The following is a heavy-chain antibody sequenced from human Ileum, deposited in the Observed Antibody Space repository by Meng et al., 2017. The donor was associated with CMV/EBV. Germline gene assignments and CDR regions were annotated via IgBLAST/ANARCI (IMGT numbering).Heavy chain of an antibody. CDR3: AREPPSGQQLD. D-gene: IGHD6-13*01. J-gene: IGHJ4*02. CDR1: GGSIISPPYF. Sequence: QLQLQECGPGLVKPSQTLSLTCTVSGGSIISPPYFWGWLRQPPGKGLEWIATISYSGNTYYNPSLKSPVTISLDTSKNQFSLKLTSVTAADTAVYYCAREPPSGQQLDWGQGTLVTVSS. CDR2: ISYSGNT. V-gene: IGHV4-39*07.